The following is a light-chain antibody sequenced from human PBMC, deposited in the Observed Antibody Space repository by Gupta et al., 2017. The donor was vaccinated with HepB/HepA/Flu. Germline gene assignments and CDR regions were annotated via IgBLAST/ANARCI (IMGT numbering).Light chain of an antibody. CDR3: QQFNTYPLT. J-gene: IGKJ5*01. Sequence: DIQLPQSPSFLSASVGDRVTITCRASQDINSHLIWYQQKPGKAPKLLIYSASTLQSGVPSRFSGSGSGTEFTLTISSLQPEDFATYYCQQFNTYPLTFGQGTRVDIK. CDR2: SAS. V-gene: IGKV1-9*01. CDR1: QDINSH.